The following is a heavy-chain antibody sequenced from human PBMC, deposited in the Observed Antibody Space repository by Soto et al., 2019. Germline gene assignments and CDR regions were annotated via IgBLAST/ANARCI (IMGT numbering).Heavy chain of an antibody. J-gene: IGHJ4*02. CDR1: GFIFSRYT. Sequence: EVQLVESGGGLVKPGGSLRLSCAASGFIFSRYTMNWVRQAPGKGLEWVSSISGSSTYIYYADPVKGRFTISRGNSLYLQMSSLRAEDTAVYYCVRGWLRDPWMYWGQGTLVTVSS. CDR2: ISGSSTYI. D-gene: IGHD5-12*01. V-gene: IGHV3-21*01. CDR3: VRGWLRDPWMY.